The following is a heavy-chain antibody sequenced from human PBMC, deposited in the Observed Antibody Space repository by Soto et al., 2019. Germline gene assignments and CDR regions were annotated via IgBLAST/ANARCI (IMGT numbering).Heavy chain of an antibody. CDR3: ARTPGIAVDGTYYYGMDV. J-gene: IGHJ6*02. Sequence: QVQQVQSGAEVKKPGSSVKVSCKASGGTFSSYTISWVRQAPGQGLEWMGRIIPVRGIANYAQKFQGRVTITADKSTRTAYMELSSLRSEDTAVYYCARTPGIAVDGTYYYGMDVWGQGTTVTVSS. V-gene: IGHV1-69*02. CDR2: IIPVRGIA. D-gene: IGHD6-13*01. CDR1: GGTFSSYT.